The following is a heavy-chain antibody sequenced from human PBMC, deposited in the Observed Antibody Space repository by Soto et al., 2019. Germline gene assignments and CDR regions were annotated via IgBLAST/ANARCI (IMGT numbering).Heavy chain of an antibody. CDR3: AKDLTYYDILTGYLANGMDV. CDR2: VSGSGDNT. Sequence: GGSLRLSCAASGFTFSSHAMSWVRQAPGKGLEWVSAVSGSGDNTYYADSVKGRFTISRDNSKNTLYLQMNSLRAEGTAVYYCAKDLTYYDILTGYLANGMDVWGQGTTVTVSS. D-gene: IGHD3-9*01. J-gene: IGHJ6*02. V-gene: IGHV3-23*01. CDR1: GFTFSSHA.